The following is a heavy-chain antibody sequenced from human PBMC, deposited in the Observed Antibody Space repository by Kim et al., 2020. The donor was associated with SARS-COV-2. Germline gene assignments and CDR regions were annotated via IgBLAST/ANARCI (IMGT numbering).Heavy chain of an antibody. Sequence: ADSVKGRFTISRDNSNNMLYLQMDNLRAEDTALYFCARFLAAADKKFFDNWGKGTQVTVSS. V-gene: IGHV3-53*01. J-gene: IGHJ4*02. D-gene: IGHD6-13*01. CDR3: ARFLAAADKKFFDN.